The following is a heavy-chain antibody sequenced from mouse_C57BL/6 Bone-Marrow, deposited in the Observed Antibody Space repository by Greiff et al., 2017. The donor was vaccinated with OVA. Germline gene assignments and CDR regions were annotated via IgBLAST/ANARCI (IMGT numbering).Heavy chain of an antibody. D-gene: IGHD2-4*01. Sequence: QVQLQQSGAELVKPGASVKLSCKASGYTFTSSWMHWVKQRPGQGLEWIGMIHPNSGSTNYNEKFKSKATLTVDKSSSTAYMQLSSLTSEDSAVYYCARDDYDWFDYWGQGTTLTVSS. CDR1: GYTFTSSW. CDR3: ARDDYDWFDY. CDR2: IHPNSGST. V-gene: IGHV1-64*01. J-gene: IGHJ2*01.